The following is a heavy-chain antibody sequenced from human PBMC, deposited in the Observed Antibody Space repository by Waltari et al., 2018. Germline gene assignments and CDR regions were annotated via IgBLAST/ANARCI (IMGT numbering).Heavy chain of an antibody. CDR3: ATSVGGTSFDY. J-gene: IGHJ4*02. CDR2: INHSGNT. V-gene: IGHV4-34*01. CDR1: GGSISGFH. Sequence: QVQLQQWGAGLLKPSETLALTCAVYGGSISGFHWSWIRQPPGKGLEWIGDINHSGNTDYSPSLKSRVTVSVDTSNNQFSLKLSSVTAADTAVYYCATSVGGTSFDYWGQGTLVTVSS. D-gene: IGHD1-26*01.